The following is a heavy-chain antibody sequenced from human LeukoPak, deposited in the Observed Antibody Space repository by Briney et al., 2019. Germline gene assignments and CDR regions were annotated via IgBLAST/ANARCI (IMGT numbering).Heavy chain of an antibody. CDR1: GGSISSYY. D-gene: IGHD6-6*01. Sequence: SETLSLTCTVSGGSISSYYWSWIRQPPGKGLEWIGYIYYSGSTNYNPSLKSRVTISVDTSKNQCSLKLSSVTAADTAVYYCARDRDPPKYSSSSPYRVDAFDIWGQETMVTVSS. CDR2: IYYSGST. V-gene: IGHV4-59*01. J-gene: IGHJ3*02. CDR3: ARDRDPPKYSSSSPYRVDAFDI.